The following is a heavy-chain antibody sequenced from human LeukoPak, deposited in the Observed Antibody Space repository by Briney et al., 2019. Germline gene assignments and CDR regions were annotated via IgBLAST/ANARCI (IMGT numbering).Heavy chain of an antibody. Sequence: ASVKVSCKASGYTFTDYGISWVRQAPGQGLEWMGWISAYNGHTNYAQKLQDRVTLTTDTPTTTSYMELRSLRSDDTALYYCARRERWLPRGSYFDYWGQGTLVTVSS. CDR2: ISAYNGHT. J-gene: IGHJ4*02. CDR1: GYTFTDYG. CDR3: ARRERWLPRGSYFDY. V-gene: IGHV1-18*01. D-gene: IGHD3-16*01.